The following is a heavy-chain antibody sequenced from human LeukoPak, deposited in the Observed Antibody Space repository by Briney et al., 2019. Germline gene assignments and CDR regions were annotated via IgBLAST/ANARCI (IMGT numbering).Heavy chain of an antibody. V-gene: IGHV4-34*01. Sequence: PSETLSLTCGVYGGSFSGYYWSWIRQPPGKGLEWIGEINHSGRTNYNPSLKSRVTISVDTSKNQFSLMLSSVTAADTAVYYCARVSATANCSGGSCYRPYYYGMDVWGQGTTVTVSS. CDR3: ARVSATANCSGGSCYRPYYYGMDV. CDR2: INHSGRT. CDR1: GGSFSGYY. D-gene: IGHD2-15*01. J-gene: IGHJ6*02.